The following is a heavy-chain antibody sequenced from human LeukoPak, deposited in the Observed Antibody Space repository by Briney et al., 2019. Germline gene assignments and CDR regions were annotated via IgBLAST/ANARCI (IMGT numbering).Heavy chain of an antibody. CDR2: ISSSSSYI. V-gene: IGHV3-21*01. J-gene: IGHJ4*02. CDR3: ARDQVITMVRVLDY. Sequence: GGSLRLSCAASGFTFSSYSMNWVRQAPGKGLEWVSSISSSSSYIYYADSVKGRFTISRDNAKNSLYLQMNSLRAEDTAVYYCARDQVITMVRVLDYWGQGTLVTVSS. CDR1: GFTFSSYS. D-gene: IGHD3-10*01.